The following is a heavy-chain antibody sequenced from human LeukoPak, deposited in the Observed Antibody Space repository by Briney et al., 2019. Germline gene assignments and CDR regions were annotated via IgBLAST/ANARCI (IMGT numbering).Heavy chain of an antibody. CDR3: AKGTRRAFYGDYVPDFDY. J-gene: IGHJ4*02. CDR1: GFTFSSYG. D-gene: IGHD4-17*01. V-gene: IGHV3-30*18. CDR2: ISYDGSNK. Sequence: PGGSLRLPCAASGFTFSSYGMHWVRQAPGKGLEWVAVISYDGSNKYYADSVKGRFTISRDNSKNTLYLQMNSLRAEDTAIYYCAKGTRRAFYGDYVPDFDYWGQGTLVTVSS.